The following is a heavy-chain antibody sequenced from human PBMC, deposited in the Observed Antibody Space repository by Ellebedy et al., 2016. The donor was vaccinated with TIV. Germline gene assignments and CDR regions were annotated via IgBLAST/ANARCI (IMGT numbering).Heavy chain of an antibody. D-gene: IGHD3-9*01. Sequence: GESLKISCAASGFTFNTYAMSWVRQAPGKGLEWVSTTSAGGGRTYYADSVKGRFTISRDNSKNTLYLQMNSLRAEDTAVYYCAKRATVDYDILTGQGYYFDYWGHGTLVTVSS. V-gene: IGHV3-23*01. J-gene: IGHJ4*01. CDR3: AKRATVDYDILTGQGYYFDY. CDR2: TSAGGGRT. CDR1: GFTFNTYA.